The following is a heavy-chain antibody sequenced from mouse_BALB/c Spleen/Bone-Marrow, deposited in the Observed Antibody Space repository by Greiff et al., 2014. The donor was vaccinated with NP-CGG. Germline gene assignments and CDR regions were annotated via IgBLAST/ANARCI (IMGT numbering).Heavy chain of an antibody. D-gene: IGHD1-1*01. V-gene: IGHV14-3*02. CDR3: APYYYGSSQFAY. J-gene: IGHJ3*01. CDR2: IDPANGNT. CDR1: GLNIKDTY. Sequence: VQLKQSGAELVKPGASVKLSCTTSGLNIKDTYMHWGKQRPEKGLEWIGRIDPANGNTKYDPKFQGKAIITADTSSNTAYLQLSSLTSEDTAVYYCAPYYYGSSQFAYWGQGTLVTVAA.